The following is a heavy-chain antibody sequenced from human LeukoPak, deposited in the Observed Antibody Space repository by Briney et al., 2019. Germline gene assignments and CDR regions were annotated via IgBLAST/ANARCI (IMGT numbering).Heavy chain of an antibody. J-gene: IGHJ4*02. CDR1: GFPFDDKA. CDR2: ISRSSDST. CDR3: VKDIGSGSYRYGGYFDY. Sequence: NPGGSLRLSCAASGFPFDDKAMHWVRQAPGKGLEWVEGISRSSDSTGYADSVKGRFTISRDNAKNSLYLQMNSLRAEDMALYYCVKDIGSGSYRYGGYFDYWGQGTLVTVSS. D-gene: IGHD1-26*01. V-gene: IGHV3-9*03.